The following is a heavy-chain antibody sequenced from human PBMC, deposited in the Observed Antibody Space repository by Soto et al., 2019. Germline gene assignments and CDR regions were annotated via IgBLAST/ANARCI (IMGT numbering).Heavy chain of an antibody. CDR1: GFTFRSYA. D-gene: IGHD6-13*01. V-gene: IGHV3-23*01. CDR3: AKEVSGYSTSWYAGGNYFEY. J-gene: IGHJ4*02. Sequence: PGGSLRLSCAPSGFTFRSYAMSWARQAPGKGLEWVSGISGSGGRTYYADSVKGRFTISRDNSKNTLYLQMNSLRAGDTALYHCAKEVSGYSTSWYAGGNYFEYWGQGTLVSVPS. CDR2: ISGSGGRT.